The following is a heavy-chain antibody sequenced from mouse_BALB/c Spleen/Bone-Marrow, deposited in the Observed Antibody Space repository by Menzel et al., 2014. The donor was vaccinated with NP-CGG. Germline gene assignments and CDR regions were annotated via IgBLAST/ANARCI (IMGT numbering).Heavy chain of an antibody. CDR3: ARDGGNRAWFAY. CDR1: GFSLXGYG. CDR2: IWGDGST. V-gene: IGHV2-6-7*01. Sequence: VKLVESGPGLVAPSQSLSITCTVSGFSLXGYGLNWVRQPPGKGLEWLGMIWGDGSTDYNSALKSRLSISKDNSKSQVFLKMNSLQTDDTARYYCARDGGNRAWFAYWGQGTLVTVSA. J-gene: IGHJ3*01. D-gene: IGHD2-1*01.